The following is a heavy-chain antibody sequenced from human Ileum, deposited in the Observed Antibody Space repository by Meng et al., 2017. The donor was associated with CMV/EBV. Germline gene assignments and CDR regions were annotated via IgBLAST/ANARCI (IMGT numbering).Heavy chain of an antibody. CDR2: ISNTENT. CDR1: GGSISGGSYW. D-gene: IGHD3-16*01. J-gene: IGHJ5*02. V-gene: IGHV4-31*03. CDR3: ARYSNLYTSSAGRFDP. Sequence: SETLSLTCTVSGGSISGGSYWWSWVRQPPGKGLEWIGYISNTENTYYHAPLRSRVVISLDPSKSRFPLRLTSVTAADTGVYFCARYSNLYTSSAGRFDPWGQGTLVTVSS.